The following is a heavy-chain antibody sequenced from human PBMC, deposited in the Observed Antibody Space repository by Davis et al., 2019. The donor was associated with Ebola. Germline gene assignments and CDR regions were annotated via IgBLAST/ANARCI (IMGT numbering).Heavy chain of an antibody. CDR3: AKGTTCDY. J-gene: IGHJ4*02. CDR2: ISYDGSNK. Sequence: GGSLRLSCAASGFTFSSYGIHWVRQAPGKGLEWVAVISYDGSNKYYADSVKGRFTISRDNSKNTLYLQMNSLRAEDTAVYYCAKGTTCDYWGQGTLVTVSS. D-gene: IGHD1/OR15-1a*01. V-gene: IGHV3-30*18. CDR1: GFTFSSYG.